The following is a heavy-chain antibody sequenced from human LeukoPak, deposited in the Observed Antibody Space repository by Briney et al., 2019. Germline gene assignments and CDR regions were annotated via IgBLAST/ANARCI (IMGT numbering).Heavy chain of an antibody. Sequence: MPSETLSLTCTLSGGSMRSYYWSWIRQPPGKGLEWIGYIYYSGSTNYNPSLKSRVTISVDTSKNQFSLKLSSVTAADTAVYYCARVGYSSSWFYYYYMDVWGKGTTVTVSS. CDR1: GGSMRSYY. V-gene: IGHV4-59*01. CDR2: IYYSGST. J-gene: IGHJ6*03. CDR3: ARVGYSSSWFYYYYMDV. D-gene: IGHD6-13*01.